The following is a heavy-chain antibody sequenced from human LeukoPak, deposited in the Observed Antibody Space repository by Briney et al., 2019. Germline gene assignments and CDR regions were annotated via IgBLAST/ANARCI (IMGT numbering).Heavy chain of an antibody. CDR1: GFTFSSYA. CDR2: ISYDGSNK. V-gene: IGHV3-30-3*01. CDR3: ARGTYNWNLRWFDP. D-gene: IGHD1-20*01. Sequence: HSGGSLRLSCAASGFTFSSYAMHWVRQAPGKGLEWVAVISYDGSNKYYADSVKGRFTISRDNSKNTLYLQMNSLRAEDTAVYYCARGTYNWNLRWFDPWSQGTLVTVSS. J-gene: IGHJ5*02.